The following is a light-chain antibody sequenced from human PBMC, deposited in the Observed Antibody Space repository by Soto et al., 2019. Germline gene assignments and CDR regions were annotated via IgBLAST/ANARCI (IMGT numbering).Light chain of an antibody. CDR2: AAS. V-gene: IGKV1-39*01. J-gene: IGKJ1*01. Sequence: DIQMTQSPSSLSASVGDRVTITCRASQTISSYLNWYQQKPGKAPKLLIYAASSLQSGVPSRFSGSGSGTDFTLTISRLQPEDFATYYCQQSYSSPWTFGQGTKVEVE. CDR1: QTISSY. CDR3: QQSYSSPWT.